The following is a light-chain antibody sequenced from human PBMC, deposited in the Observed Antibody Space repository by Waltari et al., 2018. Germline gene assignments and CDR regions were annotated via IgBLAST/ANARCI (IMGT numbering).Light chain of an antibody. CDR2: DAS. Sequence: EIVLTQSPDTLSLSPGERATLSCRASQSVRIYLAWYQQKPGQAPRPLIYDASKRAPGIPARFSGSGSGTDFTLTISSLEPEDFAVYYCQQLSNSIFTFGPGTKVDIK. CDR1: QSVRIY. V-gene: IGKV3-11*01. J-gene: IGKJ3*01. CDR3: QQLSNSIFT.